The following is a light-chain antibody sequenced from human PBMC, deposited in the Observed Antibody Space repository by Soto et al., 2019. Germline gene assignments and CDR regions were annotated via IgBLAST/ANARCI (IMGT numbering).Light chain of an antibody. J-gene: IGKJ5*01. CDR1: ESVVSNY. CDR2: XXX. Sequence: EIVLTQSPGTLSLSPGERATLSCRATESVVSNYLAWYQLKNXXXXXXXXXXXXRRAXRIQESLSASRSGTDFTLTISRLEPEDLEVSYCHYSHSLPITLGQGTRLE. CDR3: HYSHSLPIT. V-gene: IGKV3-20*01.